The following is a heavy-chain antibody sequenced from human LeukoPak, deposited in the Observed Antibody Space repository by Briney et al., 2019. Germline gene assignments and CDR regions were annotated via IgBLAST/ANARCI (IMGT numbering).Heavy chain of an antibody. CDR3: APTDVDYFDY. CDR1: GYTFTGHN. V-gene: IGHV1-2*02. CDR2: INPNSGGT. J-gene: IGHJ4*02. Sequence: ASVKVSCKASGYTFTGHNMHWVRQAPGQGLEWMGWINPNSGGTNYAQKFQGRVTMTRDTSISTAYMELSRLRSDDTAVYYCAPTDVDYFDYWGQGTLVTVSS.